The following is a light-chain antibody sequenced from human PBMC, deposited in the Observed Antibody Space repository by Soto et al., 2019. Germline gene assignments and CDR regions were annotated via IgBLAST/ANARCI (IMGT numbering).Light chain of an antibody. CDR2: EVN. CDR3: CSYAGIKAV. Sequence: QSVLTQPPSASGSPAQSVTISCTGTSGDVGGHDWVSWYRVRPGEAPKLIIYEVNQRPSGVPDRFSASKTGNTASLTVSGLQVEDAADYFCCSYAGIKAVFGTGTKVTVL. V-gene: IGLV2-8*01. CDR1: SGDVGGHDW. J-gene: IGLJ1*01.